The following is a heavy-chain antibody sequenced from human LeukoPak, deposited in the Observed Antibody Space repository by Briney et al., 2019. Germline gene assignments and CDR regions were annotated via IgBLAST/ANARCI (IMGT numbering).Heavy chain of an antibody. CDR1: GFTFSNYS. D-gene: IGHD3-22*01. CDR3: ARNYYDSSRAFDI. V-gene: IGHV3-21*01. J-gene: IGHJ3*02. Sequence: GGSLRLSCAASGFTFSNYSMNWVRQAPGKGLEWVSSISSSSGYISYADSVKGRFTMSRDNAKNSLYLQMNSLRAEDTAVYYCARNYYDSSRAFDIWGQGTMVTVSS. CDR2: ISSSSGYI.